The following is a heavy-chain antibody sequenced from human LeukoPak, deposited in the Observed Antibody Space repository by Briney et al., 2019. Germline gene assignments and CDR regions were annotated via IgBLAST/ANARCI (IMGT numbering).Heavy chain of an antibody. CDR2: ISSSSSYI. V-gene: IGHV3-21*01. D-gene: IGHD3-9*01. Sequence: PGGSLRLSCAASGFTFSSYSMNWVRQAPGKGLEWVSSISSSSSYIYYADSVKGRFTISGDNAKNSLYLQMNSLRAEDTAVYYCARGQMYYDILTGLRYYYYYYYMDVWGKGTTVTVSS. J-gene: IGHJ6*03. CDR3: ARGQMYYDILTGLRYYYYYYYMDV. CDR1: GFTFSSYS.